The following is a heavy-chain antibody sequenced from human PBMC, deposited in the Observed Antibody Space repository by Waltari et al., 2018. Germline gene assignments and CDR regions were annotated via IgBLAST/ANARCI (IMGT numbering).Heavy chain of an antibody. CDR2: IKGDGSEN. Sequence: EVLLVESGGGLVQPGGSLRLSCAASGFTFGNFWMTWVRQAPGKGLEWVANIKGDGSENHYLDSVRGRFTVSRDNARNSLYLQMNSLRADDTAVYYCASGGHVDYCGQGTLVTVSS. D-gene: IGHD3-16*01. V-gene: IGHV3-7*03. CDR3: ASGGHVDY. CDR1: GFTFGNFW. J-gene: IGHJ4*02.